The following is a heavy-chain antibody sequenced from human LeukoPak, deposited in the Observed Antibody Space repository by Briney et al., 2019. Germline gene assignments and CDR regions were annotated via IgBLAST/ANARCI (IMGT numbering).Heavy chain of an antibody. CDR2: ICPDGTVT. V-gene: IGHV3-74*01. CDR1: GFTFSTYC. Sequence: GGSLRLSCAASGFTFSTYCMHWVRQAPGKGPMWVSRICPDGTVTNYADSMKARFIISRDNARNTVYLQMNSLRVEDTAVYYCVRDFRSADYWGQGTLVTVSS. J-gene: IGHJ4*02. CDR3: VRDFRSADY.